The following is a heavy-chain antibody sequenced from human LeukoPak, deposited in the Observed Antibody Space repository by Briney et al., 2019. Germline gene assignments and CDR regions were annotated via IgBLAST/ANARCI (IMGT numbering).Heavy chain of an antibody. CDR3: ARDMVYCSSTSCFNWFDP. V-gene: IGHV4-39*02. CDR2: IYYSGST. Sequence: KPSETLSLTCTVSGGSISSSSYYWGWIRQPPGKGLEWIGSIYYSGSTYYNPSLKSRVTISVDTSKNQFSLKLSSVTAADTAVYYCARDMVYCSSTSCFNWFDPWGQGTLVTVSP. J-gene: IGHJ5*02. D-gene: IGHD2-2*01. CDR1: GGSISSSSYY.